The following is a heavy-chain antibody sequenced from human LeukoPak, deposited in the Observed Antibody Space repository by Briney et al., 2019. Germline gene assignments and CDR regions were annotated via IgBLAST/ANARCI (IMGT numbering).Heavy chain of an antibody. CDR1: GYTFTGYY. V-gene: IGHV1-69*13. CDR3: ARTRDAFDI. Sequence: GASVKVSCKASGYTFTGYYMHWVRQAPGQGLEWMGGIIPIFGTANYAQKFQGRVTITADESTSTAYMELSSLRSEDTAVYYCARTRDAFDIWGQGTMVTVSS. J-gene: IGHJ3*02. CDR2: IIPIFGTA.